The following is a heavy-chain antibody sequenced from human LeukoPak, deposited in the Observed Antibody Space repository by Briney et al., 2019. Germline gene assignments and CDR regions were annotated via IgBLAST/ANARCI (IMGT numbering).Heavy chain of an antibody. D-gene: IGHD1-14*01. CDR3: AWVDEPFGWFDP. CDR1: GYTFTSYY. J-gene: IGHJ5*02. V-gene: IGHV1-46*03. Sequence: GASVKVSCKASGYTFTSYYMHWVRQAPGQGLEWMGIINPSGGSTSYAQKFQGRVTLTRDTSTSTVYMELSSLRSEDTAVYYCAWVDEPFGWFDPWGQGTLVTVSS. CDR2: INPSGGST.